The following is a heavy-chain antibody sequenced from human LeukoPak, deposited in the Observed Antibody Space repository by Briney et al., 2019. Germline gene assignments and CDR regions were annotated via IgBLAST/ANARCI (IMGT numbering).Heavy chain of an antibody. CDR2: ISGSGDRT. Sequence: QPGGSLRLSCAGSGFTFSSYAMSSVPQAPGKGLEWVSGISGSGDRTYYADSVKRRFTISSDNSNNTVHLQINSRRAEDMSLYYCAIFGSSSWHVWFGPSGGGGLVTVCS. V-gene: IGHV3-23*01. J-gene: IGHJ5*02. D-gene: IGHD6-13*01. CDR3: AIFGSSSWHVWFGP. CDR1: GFTFSSYA.